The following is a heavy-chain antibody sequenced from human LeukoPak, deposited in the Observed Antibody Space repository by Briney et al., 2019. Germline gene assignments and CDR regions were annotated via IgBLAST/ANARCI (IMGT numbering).Heavy chain of an antibody. CDR2: ISGSGGST. Sequence: PGGSLRLSCAASGFTFNTYTMNWVRQAPGKGLEWVSAISGSGGSTYYADSVKGRFTISRDSSKNTLYLQINSLRAEDTAVYYCAKDHSSGYYWFQHWGQGTLVTVSS. CDR1: GFTFNTYT. J-gene: IGHJ1*01. V-gene: IGHV3-23*01. D-gene: IGHD3-22*01. CDR3: AKDHSSGYYWFQH.